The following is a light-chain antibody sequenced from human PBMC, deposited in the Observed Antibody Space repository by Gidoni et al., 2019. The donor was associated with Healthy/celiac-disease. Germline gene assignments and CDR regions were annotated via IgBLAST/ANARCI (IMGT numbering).Light chain of an antibody. CDR2: SNN. Sequence: QSVLTQPPSASGPPGQRVTITCSGSSSNIGSNTVNWHQQLPGTAPKLLIYSNNQLPSWVPDRFSGSKSGTSASLAISGLQSEDEADYYCAAWDDSLYVVFGGGTKLTVL. J-gene: IGLJ2*01. CDR3: AAWDDSLYVV. CDR1: SSNIGSNT. V-gene: IGLV1-44*01.